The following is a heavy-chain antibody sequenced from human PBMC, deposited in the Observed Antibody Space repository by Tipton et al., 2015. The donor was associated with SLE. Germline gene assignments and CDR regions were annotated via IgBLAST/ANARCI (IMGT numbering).Heavy chain of an antibody. CDR2: IYYSGST. CDR1: GGSIRSGAYY. D-gene: IGHD4-17*01. CDR3: ARQGAAVTMSGWFDP. J-gene: IGHJ5*02. Sequence: TLSLTCTVSGGSIRSGAYYWTWIRQHPGKGLEWIGYIYYSGSTYYNSSLKSRLTISIDTSRNQFSLNLKSVTAADTAVYYCARQGAAVTMSGWFDPWGQGTLVTVSS. V-gene: IGHV4-31*03.